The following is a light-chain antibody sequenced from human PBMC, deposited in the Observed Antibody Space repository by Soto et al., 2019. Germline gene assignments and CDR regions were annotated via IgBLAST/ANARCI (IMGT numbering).Light chain of an antibody. CDR3: QQYYSDWT. Sequence: DIQMTQSPSTLSVSVGDSVTITCRASQSISTWLAWYQQKPGKAPDLLIYDASSLESGVPSRFGGSGSGTEFTLTISSLQPDDFATYYGQQYYSDWTFGRGTKVEMK. CDR1: QSISTW. J-gene: IGKJ1*01. CDR2: DAS. V-gene: IGKV1-5*01.